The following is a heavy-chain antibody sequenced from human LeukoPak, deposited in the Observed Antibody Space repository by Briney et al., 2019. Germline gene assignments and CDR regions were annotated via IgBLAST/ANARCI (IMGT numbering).Heavy chain of an antibody. D-gene: IGHD5-12*01. CDR2: ISSSSSYI. V-gene: IGHV3-21*01. CDR3: AREHSGYDFDAFDI. J-gene: IGHJ3*02. CDR1: GFTFSSYS. Sequence: PGGSLRLSCAASGFTFSSYSMNWVRQAPGKGLEWVSSISSSSSYIYYADSVKGRFTISRDNAKNSLYLQMNSLRAEDTAVYYCAREHSGYDFDAFDIWGQGTMVTVSS.